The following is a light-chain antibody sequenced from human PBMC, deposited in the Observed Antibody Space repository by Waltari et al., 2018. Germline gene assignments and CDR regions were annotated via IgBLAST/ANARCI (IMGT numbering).Light chain of an antibody. CDR3: QQFNSYPLT. Sequence: AIQLTQSPSSLSASVGDRVTISCRATITVCSALAWYQQQPGKPPKLRIYDVFNLQSGVPSRFSGSGSGTDFTLNINSLQPEDVATYYCQQFNSYPLTFGGGTKVEIK. CDR2: DVF. CDR1: ITVCSA. J-gene: IGKJ4*01. V-gene: IGKV1-13*02.